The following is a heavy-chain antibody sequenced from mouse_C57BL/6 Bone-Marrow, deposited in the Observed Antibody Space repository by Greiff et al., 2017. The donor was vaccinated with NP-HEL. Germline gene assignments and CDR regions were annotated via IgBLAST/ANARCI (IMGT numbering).Heavy chain of an antibody. J-gene: IGHJ4*01. D-gene: IGHD1-1*01. CDR2: IDPENGDT. CDR1: GFNIKDDY. V-gene: IGHV14-4*01. Sequence: EVQLQHSGAELVRPGASVKLSCTASGFNIKDDYMHWVKQRPEQGLEWIGWIDPENGDTEYASKFQGKATITADTSSNTAYLQLSSLTSEDTAVYYCTPTRELDYYYGDAMDYWGQGTSVTVSS. CDR3: TPTRELDYYYGDAMDY.